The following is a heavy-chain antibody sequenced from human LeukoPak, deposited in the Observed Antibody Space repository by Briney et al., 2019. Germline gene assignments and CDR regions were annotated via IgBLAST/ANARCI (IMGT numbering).Heavy chain of an antibody. V-gene: IGHV1-46*01. CDR2: INPSGGST. CDR3: ARSYSSGPPHY. Sequence: GASVKVSCKASGYTFTSYYMHWVRQAPGQGLEWMGIINPSGGSTSYAQKFQGRVTMTRDTSTSTVYMELSSLGSEDTAVYYCARSYSSGPPHYWGQGTLVTVSS. CDR1: GYTFTSYY. D-gene: IGHD6-19*01. J-gene: IGHJ4*02.